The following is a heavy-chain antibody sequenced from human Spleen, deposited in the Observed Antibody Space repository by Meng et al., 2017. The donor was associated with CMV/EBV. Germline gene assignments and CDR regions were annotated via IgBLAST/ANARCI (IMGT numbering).Heavy chain of an antibody. D-gene: IGHD6-6*01. CDR1: GFTFSTYS. CDR3: TRGAFGVSSSSWTYYGMDV. CDR2: ISSSSSYI. J-gene: IGHJ6*02. Sequence: GGSLRLSCAASGFTFSTYSMSWVRQAPGKGLEWVSLISSSSSYIYYADSVKGRFTISRDNAKNSLSLQMNSLRAEDTAVYYCTRGAFGVSSSSWTYYGMDVWGQGTSVTVSS. V-gene: IGHV3-21*01.